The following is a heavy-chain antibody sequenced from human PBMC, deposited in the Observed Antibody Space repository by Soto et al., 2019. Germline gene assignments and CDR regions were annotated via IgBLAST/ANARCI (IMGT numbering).Heavy chain of an antibody. Sequence: SETLSLTCTVSGGSISSSSYYWGWIRQPPGKGLEWIGSIYYSGSTYYNPSLKSRVTISVDTSKNQFSLKLSSVTAADTAVYYCARQIRVSSTVIYYFDYWGQGTLVTVSS. V-gene: IGHV4-39*01. J-gene: IGHJ4*02. D-gene: IGHD2-21*01. CDR3: ARQIRVSSTVIYYFDY. CDR1: GGSISSSSYY. CDR2: IYYSGST.